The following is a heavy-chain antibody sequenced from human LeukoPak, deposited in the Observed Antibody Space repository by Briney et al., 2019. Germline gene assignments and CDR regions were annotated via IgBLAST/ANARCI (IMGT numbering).Heavy chain of an antibody. CDR1: GYSIRSNYY. Sequence: PSESLSLTCAVSGYSIRSNYYWGWIRPPPGKGLEGIGSIYHSGSTYYNPSVKSRVTISVDTSKNKFSLKLSSVTAADTAVYYCARNVSYSFDYWGQGTLVTVSS. J-gene: IGHJ4*02. CDR2: IYHSGST. D-gene: IGHD1-1*01. CDR3: ARNVSYSFDY. V-gene: IGHV4-38-2*01.